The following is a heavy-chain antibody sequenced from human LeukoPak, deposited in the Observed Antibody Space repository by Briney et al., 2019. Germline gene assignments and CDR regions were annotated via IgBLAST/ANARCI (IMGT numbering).Heavy chain of an antibody. CDR2: ISYDGSNK. CDR1: GFTFSSYA. D-gene: IGHD4-17*01. Sequence: TGGSLRLSCAASGFTFSSYAMHWVRQAPGKGLEWVAVISYDGSNKYYADSVKGRFTISRDNSKNTLYLQMNSLRAEDTAVYYCARDQMTTVTTLLFYWGQGTLVTVSS. J-gene: IGHJ4*02. CDR3: ARDQMTTVTTLLFY. V-gene: IGHV3-30*04.